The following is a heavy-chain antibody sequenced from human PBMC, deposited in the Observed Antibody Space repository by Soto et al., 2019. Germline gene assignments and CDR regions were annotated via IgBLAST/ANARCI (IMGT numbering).Heavy chain of an antibody. CDR3: APIPNYYQYDWFAP. CDR2: IYWDDDK. CDR1: GFSLTTRGVG. V-gene: IGHV2-5*02. Sequence: QITLKESGPTLVKPTQTLTLTCTFSGFSLTTRGVGVGWIRQPPGKALECLALIYWDDDKRYSPSLHSRLSIPQDTAKNQVVLTTTNVDPVDTATYYCAPIPNYYQYDWFAPWGQGTLVSVSS. J-gene: IGHJ5*02. D-gene: IGHD3-16*01.